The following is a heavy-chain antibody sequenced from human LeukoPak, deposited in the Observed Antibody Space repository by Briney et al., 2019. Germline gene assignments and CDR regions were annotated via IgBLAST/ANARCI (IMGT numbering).Heavy chain of an antibody. V-gene: IGHV4-59*08. D-gene: IGHD3-10*01. CDR1: GASISSYY. CDR3: ARSQASGTYSGGY. Sequence: SETLSLTCSVSGASISSYYWSWIRQPPGKGLEWIGYIYNGGSTYHNPSIKSRVTISMDTSKNQCYLKLTSVTAADTAVYYCARSQASGTYSGGYWGQGTLVTVSS. J-gene: IGHJ4*02. CDR2: IYNGGST.